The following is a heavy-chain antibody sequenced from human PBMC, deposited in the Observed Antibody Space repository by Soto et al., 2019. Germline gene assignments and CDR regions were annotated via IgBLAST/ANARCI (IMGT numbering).Heavy chain of an antibody. Sequence: GGSLRLSCAASGFSLRNSGYLRWVRQAPGKGLEWVSSINMADGNTNYAESARGRFTISRDNSKNTLFLQMNGLTAEDTAVYYCAKATLNCKCMDVWGKGTTVTVSS. J-gene: IGHJ6*03. D-gene: IGHD1-1*01. CDR2: INMADGNT. V-gene: IGHV3-23*01. CDR1: GFSLRNSG. CDR3: AKATLNCKCMDV.